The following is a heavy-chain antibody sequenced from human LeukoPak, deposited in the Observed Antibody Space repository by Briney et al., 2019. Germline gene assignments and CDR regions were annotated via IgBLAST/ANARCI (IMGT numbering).Heavy chain of an antibody. CDR3: ARVRSIAARYFDY. CDR2: IYYSGST. J-gene: IGHJ4*02. Sequence: SETLSLTCTVPGGSISSYYWSWLRQPPGKGLEWIGYIYYSGSTNYNPSLKSRVTISVDTSKNQFSLKLSSVTAADTAVYYCARVRSIAARYFDYWGQGTLVTVSS. V-gene: IGHV4-59*01. CDR1: GGSISSYY. D-gene: IGHD6-6*01.